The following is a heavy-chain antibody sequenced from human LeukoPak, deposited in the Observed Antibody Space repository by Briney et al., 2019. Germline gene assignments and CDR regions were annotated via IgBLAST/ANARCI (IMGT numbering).Heavy chain of an antibody. CDR1: GFTSSSFA. CDR3: ATVGSGYYYFDY. Sequence: GRSLRLSCAASGFTSSSFAMNWVRQAPGNGLECVSTISGTGGNTYYADTVKGRFTISRHNSKNTLYLQINSLGAEDTAVYYCATVGSGYYYFDYWGQGTLVTVSS. J-gene: IGHJ4*02. V-gene: IGHV3-23*01. D-gene: IGHD5-12*01. CDR2: ISGTGGNT.